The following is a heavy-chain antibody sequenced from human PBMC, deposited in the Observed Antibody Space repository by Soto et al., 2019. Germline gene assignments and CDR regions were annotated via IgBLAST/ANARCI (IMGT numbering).Heavy chain of an antibody. V-gene: IGHV3-66*04. CDR2: IYSGGST. CDR3: ARQVKGCSYGYAHFDY. Sequence: EVQLVESGGGLVQPGGSLRLSCAASGFTVSSNYMSWVRQAPGKGLEWVSVIYSGGSTYYADSVKGRFTISRDNSKNTLYLQMNSLRAEDTAVDYCARQVKGCSYGYAHFDYWGQGTLVTVSS. D-gene: IGHD5-18*01. CDR1: GFTVSSNY. J-gene: IGHJ4*02.